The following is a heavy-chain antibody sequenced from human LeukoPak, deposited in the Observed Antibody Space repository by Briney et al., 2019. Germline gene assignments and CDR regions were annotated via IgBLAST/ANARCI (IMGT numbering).Heavy chain of an antibody. J-gene: IGHJ3*02. CDR1: GGSISSYY. CDR3: ARAGLSRGPNGSFDI. Sequence: SETLSLTCTVSGGSISSYYWSWIRQPPGKGLEWIGYIYYSGSTYYDTSLKSRVTISVDTSKNQFSLKLSSVTAADTAVYYCARAGLSRGPNGSFDIWGQGTMVTVSS. CDR2: IYYSGST. V-gene: IGHV4-59*12. D-gene: IGHD3-10*01.